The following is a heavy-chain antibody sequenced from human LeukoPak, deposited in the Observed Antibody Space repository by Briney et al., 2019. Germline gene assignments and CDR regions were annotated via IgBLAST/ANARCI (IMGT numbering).Heavy chain of an antibody. Sequence: GGSQRLSCAASGFTFSSYAMSWVRQAPGKGLEWVSAISGSGGSTYYADSVKGRFTISRDNSKNTLYLQMNSLRAEDTAVYYCAKDLNYYDSSGLGDYWGQGTLVTVSS. V-gene: IGHV3-23*01. J-gene: IGHJ4*02. D-gene: IGHD3-22*01. CDR2: ISGSGGST. CDR1: GFTFSSYA. CDR3: AKDLNYYDSSGLGDY.